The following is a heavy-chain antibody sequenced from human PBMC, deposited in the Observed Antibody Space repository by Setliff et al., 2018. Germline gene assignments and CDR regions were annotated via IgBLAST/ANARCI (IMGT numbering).Heavy chain of an antibody. Sequence: SETLSLTCSVSGGSISSGSDYWTWIRQPAGKGLEWIGHIYTSGSTNYNPSLKSRVTISVDTSKNQFSLELSSVTAADTAVYYCARGGTFRYFDFWGQGAPVTVSS. CDR1: GGSISSGSDY. CDR3: ARGGTFRYFDF. D-gene: IGHD5-12*01. CDR2: IYTSGST. V-gene: IGHV4-61*09. J-gene: IGHJ4*02.